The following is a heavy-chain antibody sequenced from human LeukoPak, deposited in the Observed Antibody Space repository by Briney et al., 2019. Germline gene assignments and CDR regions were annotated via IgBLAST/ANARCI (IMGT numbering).Heavy chain of an antibody. CDR1: GYTFTCYY. V-gene: IGHV1-2*02. J-gene: IGHJ4*02. CDR2: INPNSGGT. Sequence: ASVKVSCKASGYTFTCYYMHLVRQAPGQGREWMGWINPNSGGTNYAQKFQGRISMTRDTSISTAYMELSRLRSDEKAVYYCARASGYCSGGSCQYYFDYWGEGTMVTVSS. CDR3: ARASGYCSGGSCQYYFDY. D-gene: IGHD2-15*01.